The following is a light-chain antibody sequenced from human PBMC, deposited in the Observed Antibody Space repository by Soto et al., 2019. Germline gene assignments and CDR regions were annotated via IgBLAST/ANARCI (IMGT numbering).Light chain of an antibody. CDR2: WGS. CDR3: MQALQTPYT. Sequence: DIVMTQSPLSLAVTPGEPASISCRSSQSLVHSTGNNLFDWYLQKPGQSPHLLIYWGSNRASGVPDRFSGSASGTDFTLTSSRVEAEDVGVYYFMQALQTPYTFGQGTKLEIK. J-gene: IGKJ2*01. CDR1: QSLVHSTGNNL. V-gene: IGKV2-28*01.